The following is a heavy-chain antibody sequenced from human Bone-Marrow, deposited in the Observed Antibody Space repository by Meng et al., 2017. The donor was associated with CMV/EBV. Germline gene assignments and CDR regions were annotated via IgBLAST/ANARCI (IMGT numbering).Heavy chain of an antibody. V-gene: IGHV1-2*02. CDR2: INPNSGGT. Sequence: ASVKGSCKASGGTFSSYAISWVRQAPGQGLEWMGWINPNSGGTNYAQKFQGRVTMTRDTSISTAYMELSRLRSDDTAVYYCARGGAIVVVPAAIDYWGQGTLVTVSS. CDR1: GGTFSSYA. CDR3: ARGGAIVVVPAAIDY. D-gene: IGHD2-2*01. J-gene: IGHJ4*02.